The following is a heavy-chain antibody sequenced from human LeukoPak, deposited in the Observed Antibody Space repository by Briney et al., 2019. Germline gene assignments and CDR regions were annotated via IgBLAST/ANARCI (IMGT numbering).Heavy chain of an antibody. V-gene: IGHV3-23*01. Sequence: PGGSLRLSCAASGFTFSSHPMSWVRQAPGKGLAWVSTMSGSSGSTYYADSVRGRFTISRDNAKNSLYLQMNSLRAEDTAVYYCVRDNPRCCGVVPANIDDYWGQGTLVTVSS. D-gene: IGHD2-15*01. J-gene: IGHJ4*02. CDR2: MSGSSGST. CDR3: VRDNPRCCGVVPANIDDY. CDR1: GFTFSSHP.